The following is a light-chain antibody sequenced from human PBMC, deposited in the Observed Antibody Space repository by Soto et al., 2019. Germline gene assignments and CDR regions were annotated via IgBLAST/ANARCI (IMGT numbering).Light chain of an antibody. CDR3: QKYNSAPLT. CDR1: QSVSSY. J-gene: IGKJ4*01. V-gene: IGKV3-11*01. CDR2: DAS. Sequence: EIVLTQSPATLSLSPGERATLSCRASQSVSSYLAWYQQKPGQAPRLLTYDASNRATGIPARFSGSGSGTDFTLTISSLQPEDVAAYYCQKYNSAPLTFGGGTKVDIK.